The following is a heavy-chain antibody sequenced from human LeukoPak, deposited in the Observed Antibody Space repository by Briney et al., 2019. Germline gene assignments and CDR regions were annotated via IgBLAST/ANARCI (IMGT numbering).Heavy chain of an antibody. Sequence: SETLSLTCTVSGGSVTSGSYYWSWIPQPPGKGLEWIGYIYYSGSTNYNPSLKSRVTISIDTSKNKFSLKLNSVTAADTAVYYCARDNRYFGSGSYYTGYWGQGTLVTVSS. CDR3: ARDNRYFGSGSYYTGY. CDR1: GGSVTSGSYY. CDR2: IYYSGST. V-gene: IGHV4-61*01. D-gene: IGHD3-10*01. J-gene: IGHJ4*02.